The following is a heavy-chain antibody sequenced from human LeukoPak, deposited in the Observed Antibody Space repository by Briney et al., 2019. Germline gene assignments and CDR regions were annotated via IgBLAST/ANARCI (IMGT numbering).Heavy chain of an antibody. Sequence: SETLSLTCTVSGGSIRSYYWSWIRQPPGKGLEWIGEINHSGSTNYNPSLKSRVTIPVDTSKNQFSLKLSSVTAADTAVYFCARGPPTDYYDSSGFYYVFDYWGQGTLVTVSS. CDR3: ARGPPTDYYDSSGFYYVFDY. D-gene: IGHD3-22*01. CDR1: GGSIRSYY. CDR2: INHSGST. V-gene: IGHV4-34*01. J-gene: IGHJ4*02.